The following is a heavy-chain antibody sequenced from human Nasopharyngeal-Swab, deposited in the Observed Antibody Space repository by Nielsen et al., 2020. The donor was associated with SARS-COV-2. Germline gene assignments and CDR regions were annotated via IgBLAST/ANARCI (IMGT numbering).Heavy chain of an antibody. J-gene: IGHJ2*01. Sequence: LKISCAASGFTFSSYAMHWVRQAPGKGLEWVSGISWNSGSIGYADSVKGRFTISRDNAKNSLYLQMNSLRAEDTALYYCAKLGYFDLWGRGTLVTVSS. V-gene: IGHV3-9*01. CDR2: ISWNSGSI. CDR3: AKLGYFDL. CDR1: GFTFSSYA.